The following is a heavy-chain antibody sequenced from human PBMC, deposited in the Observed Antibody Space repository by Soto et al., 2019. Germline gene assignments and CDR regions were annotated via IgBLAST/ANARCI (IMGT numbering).Heavy chain of an antibody. CDR1: KFTFSDYF. J-gene: IGHJ4*02. CDR3: AKGGGSSSPFDY. D-gene: IGHD6-6*01. V-gene: IGHV3-11*05. Sequence: GGSLRLSCVASKFTFSDYFMHWIRQSPGKGLEWVAKITSTTGYTVYADSVRGRFTISRDNSKNTLYLQMNSLRAEDTAVYYCAKGGGSSSPFDYWGQGTLVTVSS. CDR2: ITSTTGYT.